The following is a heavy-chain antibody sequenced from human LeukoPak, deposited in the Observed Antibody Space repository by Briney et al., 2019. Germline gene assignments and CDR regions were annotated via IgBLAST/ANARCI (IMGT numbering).Heavy chain of an antibody. Sequence: PGGSLRLSCAASGLTFNNYAMTWVRQAPGKGLEWVSAISGSGDSRYYADSVKGRFTISRDNSKNTLYLQMNSLRAEDTATYYCAKGCSSSCYSDFDYWGQGTLVTVSS. CDR3: AKGCSSSCYSDFDY. CDR1: GLTFNNYA. CDR2: ISGSGDSR. V-gene: IGHV3-23*01. D-gene: IGHD2-2*01. J-gene: IGHJ4*02.